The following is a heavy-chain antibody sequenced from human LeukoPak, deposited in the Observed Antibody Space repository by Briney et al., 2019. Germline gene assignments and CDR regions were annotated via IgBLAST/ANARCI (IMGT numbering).Heavy chain of an antibody. CDR2: IYYSGST. D-gene: IGHD6-13*01. CDR3: ARLGIAAAGTRPGGFDY. V-gene: IGHV4-59*08. CDR1: GGSISSYY. J-gene: IGHJ4*02. Sequence: SETLSLTCTVSGGSISSYYWSWIRQPPGKGLEWIGYIYYSGSTNYNPSLKSRVTISVDTSKNQFSLKLSSVTAADTAVYYCARLGIAAAGTRPGGFDYWGQGTLVTVSS.